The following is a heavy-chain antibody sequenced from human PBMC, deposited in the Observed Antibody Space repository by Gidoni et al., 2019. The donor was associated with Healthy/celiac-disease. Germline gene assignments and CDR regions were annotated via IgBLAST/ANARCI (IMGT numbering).Heavy chain of an antibody. J-gene: IGHJ3*02. D-gene: IGHD6-13*01. Sequence: QLQLQESGPGLVNPSETLSLTCTVSGGSISSSSYFWGWIRQPPGTGLEWIGSLYYSGRTYYNPSLKSRVTISVDTSKNQFSLKLSSVTAADTAVYYCARDYRGGIAAAGASAFDIWGQGTMVTVSS. CDR1: GGSISSSSYF. V-gene: IGHV4-39*07. CDR2: LYYSGRT. CDR3: ARDYRGGIAAAGASAFDI.